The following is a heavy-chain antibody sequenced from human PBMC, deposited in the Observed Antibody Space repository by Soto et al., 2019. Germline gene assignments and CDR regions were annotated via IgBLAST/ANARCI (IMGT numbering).Heavy chain of an antibody. Sequence: SETLSLTCTVSGGSISSYYWSWIRQPPGKGLEWIGYIYYSGSTNYNPSLKSRVTISVDTSKNQFSLRLGSVTAADTAVYYCARLPDYSNYGGYYYYYYMDVWGKGTTVTVSS. J-gene: IGHJ6*03. CDR3: ARLPDYSNYGGYYYYYYMDV. CDR2: IYYSGST. CDR1: GGSISSYY. V-gene: IGHV4-59*08. D-gene: IGHD4-4*01.